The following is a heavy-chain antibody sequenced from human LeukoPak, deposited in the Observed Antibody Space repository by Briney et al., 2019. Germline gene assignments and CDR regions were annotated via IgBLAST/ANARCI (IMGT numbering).Heavy chain of an antibody. J-gene: IGHJ4*02. V-gene: IGHV5-51*01. CDR1: GYSFTSYW. CDR2: IYPGDSDT. CDR3: ARLSQGVLAAPVSEDY. Sequence: GESLKISCKGSGYSFTSYWIGWVRQMPGKGLEWMGIIYPGDSDTRYSPSFQGQVTISADKSISTAYLQWSSLKASDTAMYYCARLSQGVLAAPVSEDYWGQGTLVTVSS. D-gene: IGHD6-6*01.